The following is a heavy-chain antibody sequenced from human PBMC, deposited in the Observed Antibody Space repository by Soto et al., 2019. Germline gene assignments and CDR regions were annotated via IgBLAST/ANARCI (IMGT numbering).Heavy chain of an antibody. CDR3: ARDPETYYYGSGSYYYYYYGMDV. D-gene: IGHD3-10*01. J-gene: IGHJ6*02. Sequence: GASVKVSCKASGYTFTSYGISWVRQAPGQGXEWMGWISAYNGNTNYAQKLQGRVTMTTDTSTSTAYMELRSLRSDDTAVYYCARDPETYYYGSGSYYYYYYGMDVWGQGTTVTVSS. V-gene: IGHV1-18*04. CDR1: GYTFTSYG. CDR2: ISAYNGNT.